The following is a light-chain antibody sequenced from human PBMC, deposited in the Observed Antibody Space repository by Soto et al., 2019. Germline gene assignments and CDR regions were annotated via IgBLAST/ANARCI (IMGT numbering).Light chain of an antibody. CDR2: EGS. J-gene: IGLJ2*01. Sequence: QSVLTQPASVSGSPGQSITISCTGTSSDVGSYNLVSWYQQHPGKAPKLMIYEGSKRPSGVSNRFSGSKSGNTASLTISGLQAEDEADYYCCSYAGSSTFHVVFDGGTQLTVL. CDR3: CSYAGSSTFHVV. V-gene: IGLV2-23*03. CDR1: SSDVGSYNL.